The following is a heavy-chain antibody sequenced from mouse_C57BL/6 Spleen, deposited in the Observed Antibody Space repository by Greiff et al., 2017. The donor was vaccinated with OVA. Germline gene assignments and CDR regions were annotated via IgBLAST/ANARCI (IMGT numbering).Heavy chain of an antibody. CDR1: GFSFNTYA. CDR2: IRSKSNNYAT. J-gene: IGHJ4*01. Sequence: DAGGGLVQPKGSLKLSCAASGFSFNTYAMNWVRQAPGKGLEWVARIRSKSNNYATYYADSVKDRFTISRDDSESMLDLQMNNLKTEDTAMYYCVRHGKFYFVAMDYWGQGTSVTVSS. D-gene: IGHD2-1*01. V-gene: IGHV10-1*01. CDR3: VRHGKFYFVAMDY.